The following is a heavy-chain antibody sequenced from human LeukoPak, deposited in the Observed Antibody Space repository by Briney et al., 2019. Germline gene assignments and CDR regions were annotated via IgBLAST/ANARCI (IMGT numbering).Heavy chain of an antibody. CDR3: ARGSGSYPAYYFDY. J-gene: IGHJ4*02. D-gene: IGHD1-26*01. Sequence: SQTLSLTCTVSGGSISSGGYYWSWIRQPPGKGLEWIGYIYHSGSTYYNPSLKSRVTISVDRSKNQFSLKLSSVTAADTAVYYCARGSGSYPAYYFDYWGQGTLVTVSS. CDR2: IYHSGST. V-gene: IGHV4-30-2*01. CDR1: GGSISSGGYY.